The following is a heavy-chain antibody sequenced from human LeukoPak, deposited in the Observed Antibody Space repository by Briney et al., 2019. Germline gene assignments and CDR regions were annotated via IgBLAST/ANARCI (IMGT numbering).Heavy chain of an antibody. D-gene: IGHD2-15*01. CDR2: IYSGGST. J-gene: IGHJ3*02. CDR3: ARGGVVVAAIDAFDI. CDR1: GFTFSTYA. Sequence: GGSLRLSCAASGFTFSTYAMSWVRQAPGKGLEWVSLIYSGGSTYYADSVKGRFTISRDISKNTLLLQLNSLRAEDTAVYYCARGGVVVAAIDAFDIWGQGTLVTVSS. V-gene: IGHV3-66*01.